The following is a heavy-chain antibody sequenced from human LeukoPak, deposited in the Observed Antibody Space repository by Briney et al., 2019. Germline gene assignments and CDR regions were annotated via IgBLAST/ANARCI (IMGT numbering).Heavy chain of an antibody. Sequence: SETLSLTCTVPGGSISSYYWTWIRQPPGKGLEWIGYIYYSGSTSYNPSLMSRVTFSIDTSRNQFSLRLTSVTAADTAVYYCARKASSSPYYYGMDVWGQGTTVTVSS. CDR2: IYYSGST. V-gene: IGHV4-59*01. CDR3: ARKASSSPYYYGMDV. D-gene: IGHD6-6*01. J-gene: IGHJ6*02. CDR1: GGSISSYY.